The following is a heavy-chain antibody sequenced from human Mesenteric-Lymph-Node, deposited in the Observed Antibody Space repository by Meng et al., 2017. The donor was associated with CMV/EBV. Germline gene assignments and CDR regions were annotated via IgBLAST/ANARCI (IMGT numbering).Heavy chain of an antibody. CDR3: ARGTWAAAPSDY. V-gene: IGHV4-61*03. CDR2: IYYTGNT. Sequence: GSLRLSCTVSGGSVSSGSYYWSWIRQPPGKGLEFIGYIYYTGNTNYNPSLMSRVTISLDTSKNHFSLRLTSVTAADTAVYYCARGTWAAAPSDYWGQGTLVTVSS. CDR1: GGSVSSGSYY. D-gene: IGHD6-13*01. J-gene: IGHJ4*02.